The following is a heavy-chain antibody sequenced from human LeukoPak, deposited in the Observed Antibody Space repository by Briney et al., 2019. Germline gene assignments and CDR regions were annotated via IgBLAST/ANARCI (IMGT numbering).Heavy chain of an antibody. CDR1: GFTFSSYA. CDR3: AKDREKPSQFDY. J-gene: IGHJ4*02. D-gene: IGHD1-26*01. Sequence: GGSLRLSCAASGFTFSSYAMSWVRQAPGKGLEWVSAISGSGGSTYYADSVKGRFTISRDNSKNTLFLQMTSLRVEDTAVYYCAKDREKPSQFDYWGQGTLVTVSS. CDR2: ISGSGGST. V-gene: IGHV3-23*01.